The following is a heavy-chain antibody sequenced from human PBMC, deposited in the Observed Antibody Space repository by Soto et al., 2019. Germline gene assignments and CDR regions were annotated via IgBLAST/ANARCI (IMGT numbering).Heavy chain of an antibody. D-gene: IGHD2-15*01. CDR1: GFTLSTYG. CDR3: GRIPGCWYGLDV. V-gene: IGHV3-23*01. J-gene: IGHJ6*02. CDR2: ITGTGGNT. Sequence: GGSLRLSCAGSGFTLSTYGMTWVRQAPGKGLEWVSAITGTGGNTYYVDSVKGRFTSSRDNSKNMLYLQMNSVRVEDTAVYYCGRIPGCWYGLDVCGRGRTVAVSS.